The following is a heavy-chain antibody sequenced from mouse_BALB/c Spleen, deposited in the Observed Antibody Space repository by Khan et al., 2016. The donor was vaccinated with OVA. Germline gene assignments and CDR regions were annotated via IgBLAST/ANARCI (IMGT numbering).Heavy chain of an antibody. J-gene: IGHJ3*01. Sequence: EVMLVESGGGLVQPGGSRKLSCAASGFSFSSFGMHWVRQAPEKGLEWVAYISSDSNTIYYADTVKGRFTISRDNPKNTLFLQMTSLRSEDTAMYYCARANWAWFAYWGQGTLVTVSA. V-gene: IGHV5-17*02. D-gene: IGHD4-1*01. CDR1: GFSFSSFG. CDR3: ARANWAWFAY. CDR2: ISSDSNTI.